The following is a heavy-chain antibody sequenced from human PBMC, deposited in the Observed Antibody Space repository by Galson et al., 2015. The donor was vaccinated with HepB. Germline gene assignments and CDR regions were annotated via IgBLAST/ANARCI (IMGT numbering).Heavy chain of an antibody. CDR2: ISYDGSNK. J-gene: IGHJ6*02. Sequence: SLRLSCAASGFTFSSYAMHWVRQAPGKGLEWVAVISYDGSNKYYADSVKGRFTISRDNSKNTLYLQMNSLRAEDTAVYYCARAKDRTPPYYYYGMDVWGQGTTVTVSS. CDR1: GFTFSSYA. CDR3: ARAKDRTPPYYYYGMDV. V-gene: IGHV3-30-3*01.